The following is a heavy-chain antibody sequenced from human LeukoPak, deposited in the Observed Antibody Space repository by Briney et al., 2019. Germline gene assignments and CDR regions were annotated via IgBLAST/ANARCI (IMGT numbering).Heavy chain of an antibody. Sequence: GGSLRLSCAASGFTFSNYYMSRVRQAPGKGLEWVANIKHDGSEKYYVDSVKGRFTISRDNADNSLYLQMSSLRAEDTALYYCARSNCGGDCYLGFDYWGQGTLVTVSS. D-gene: IGHD2-21*02. CDR1: GFTFSNYY. V-gene: IGHV3-7*01. J-gene: IGHJ4*02. CDR3: ARSNCGGDCYLGFDY. CDR2: IKHDGSEK.